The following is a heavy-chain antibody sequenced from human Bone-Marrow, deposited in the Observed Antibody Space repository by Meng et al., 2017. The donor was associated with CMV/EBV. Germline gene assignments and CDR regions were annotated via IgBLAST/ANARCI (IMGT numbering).Heavy chain of an antibody. CDR1: GFTLDAYA. V-gene: IGHV3-9*01. J-gene: IGHJ6*02. D-gene: IGHD3-9*01. Sequence: SLKIYCAASGFTLDAYAMHWVRQAPGKGLEWVSGISWNSGSIGYADSVKGRFTISRDNATNSLYLQMNSLRAEDTAVYYCARCLSYYNMLTGRVHYCGMDVWGQGTTATVSS. CDR2: ISWNSGSI. CDR3: ARCLSYYNMLTGRVHYCGMDV.